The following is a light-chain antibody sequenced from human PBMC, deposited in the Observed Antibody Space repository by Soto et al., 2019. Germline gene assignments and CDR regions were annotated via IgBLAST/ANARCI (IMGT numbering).Light chain of an antibody. V-gene: IGLV2-14*03. J-gene: IGLJ1*01. CDR1: SSDIGHYDY. CDR3: CSLTTSHTYV. Sequence: QPALTQPASVSGSPGQSITISCTGTSSDIGHYDYVSWYQQHPGKAPKLMIYHVIYRPSGVSNRYSGSKSGNSASLTISGLQADDEADYYCCSLTTSHTYVFGSGTKVTVL. CDR2: HVI.